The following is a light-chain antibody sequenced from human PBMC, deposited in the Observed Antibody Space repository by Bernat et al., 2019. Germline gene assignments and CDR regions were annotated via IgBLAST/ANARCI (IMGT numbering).Light chain of an antibody. J-gene: IGKJ1*01. Sequence: DIEMTQSPSSLSASVGDRITMTCRASQTIFTYLNCYQQRAGTAPKLLTDTSSTLQTWVPSRFSATGSGTDFTRTITGLQPEDFATYYCQQSYAMPWTFGLGTNVEI. CDR3: QQSYAMPWT. CDR2: TSS. V-gene: IGKV1-39*01. CDR1: QTIFTY.